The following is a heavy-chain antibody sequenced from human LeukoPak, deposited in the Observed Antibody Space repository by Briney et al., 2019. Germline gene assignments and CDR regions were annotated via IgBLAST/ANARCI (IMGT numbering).Heavy chain of an antibody. Sequence: GGSLRLSCAASGFTFSNAWMNWVRQAPGKGLEWVGRIKSKTDGGTTDDVAPGKGRFTISRDDSKNTLYLQVNSLNTEDTAVYYCTTGNWGSFSYWGQGTLVTVSS. CDR3: TTGNWGSFSY. D-gene: IGHD7-27*01. CDR2: IKSKTDGGTT. J-gene: IGHJ4*02. V-gene: IGHV3-15*01. CDR1: GFTFSNAW.